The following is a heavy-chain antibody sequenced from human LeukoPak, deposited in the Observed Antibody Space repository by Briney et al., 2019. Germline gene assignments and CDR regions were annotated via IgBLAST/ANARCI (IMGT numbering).Heavy chain of an antibody. CDR1: GYTFSSYA. CDR3: ARGVYHYCGSGRVAFDI. V-gene: IGHV1-3*01. CDR2: INAGNGNT. D-gene: IGHD3-10*01. Sequence: ASVRVSCKASGYTFSSYAMHWVRQAPGQRLEWMGWINAGNGNTKYSQKFQGRVTITRDTSASTAYMELSSLRSEDTAVYYCARGVYHYCGSGRVAFDIWGQGTMVTVSS. J-gene: IGHJ3*02.